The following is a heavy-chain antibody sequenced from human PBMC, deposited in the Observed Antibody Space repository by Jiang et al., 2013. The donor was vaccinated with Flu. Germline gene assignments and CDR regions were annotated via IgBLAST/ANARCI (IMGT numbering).Heavy chain of an antibody. D-gene: IGHD2-15*01. V-gene: IGHV1-18*01. CDR1: GYTFTSYG. Sequence: SWSEVKKPGASVKVSCKASGYTFTSYGICWVRQAPGQGLEWMGWISAYNGNTHYAQKLQHRVTMTTDTSTSTAYMELRSLRSDDTAVYYCAGDSGGPYCSGGSCPSIDYWGQGTLVTVSS. CDR2: ISAYNGNT. CDR3: AGDSGGPYCSGGSCPSIDY. J-gene: IGHJ4*02.